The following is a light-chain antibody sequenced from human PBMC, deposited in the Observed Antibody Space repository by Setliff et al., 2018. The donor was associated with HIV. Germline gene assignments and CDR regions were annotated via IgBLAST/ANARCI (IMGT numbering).Light chain of an antibody. CDR1: RSDVGGFNL. CDR3: CSYAGVSTMV. J-gene: IGLJ3*02. CDR2: DDN. Sequence: QSVLTQPASVSGSPGQAIIISCTGTRSDVGGFNLVSWYQQHPGKAPKLILYDDNKRPSGVSNRFSGSKSGNTASLTISGLQAEDEADYYCCSYAGVSTMVFGGGTKGTVL. V-gene: IGLV2-23*01.